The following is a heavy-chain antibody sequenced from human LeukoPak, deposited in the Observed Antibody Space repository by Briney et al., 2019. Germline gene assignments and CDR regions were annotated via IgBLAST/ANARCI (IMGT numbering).Heavy chain of an antibody. J-gene: IGHJ6*03. CDR1: NGSISSHY. CDR2: IYSSGYT. D-gene: IGHD6-25*01. V-gene: IGHV4-59*11. CDR3: ARNERRAQKDTYYAYFYYMDV. Sequence: SETLSLTCTVSNGSISSHYWSWIRQPAGKGLEWIGLIYSSGYTNYNPSLKSRVTISVDTSRNQFSLKLSSATAADTAVYYCARNERRAQKDTYYAYFYYMDVWGKGSTVTVSS.